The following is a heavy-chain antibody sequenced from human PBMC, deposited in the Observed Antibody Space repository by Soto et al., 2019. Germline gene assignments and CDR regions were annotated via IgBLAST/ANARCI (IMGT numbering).Heavy chain of an antibody. CDR1: GYTFTSYG. V-gene: IGHV1-18*01. D-gene: IGHD2-15*01. Sequence: ASVKVSCKASGYTFTSYGISWVRQAPGQGLEWMGWISAYNGNTNYAQKLQGRVTMTTDTSTSTAYMELRSLRSDDTAVYYCARPHCSGGRCYSPYSTMDVWGQGTTVT. J-gene: IGHJ6*02. CDR3: ARPHCSGGRCYSPYSTMDV. CDR2: ISAYNGNT.